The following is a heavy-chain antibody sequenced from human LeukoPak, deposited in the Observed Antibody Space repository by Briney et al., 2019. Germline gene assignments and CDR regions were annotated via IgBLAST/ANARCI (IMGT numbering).Heavy chain of an antibody. CDR3: AKDPGIAAAGTRAQIGGYDY. J-gene: IGHJ4*02. D-gene: IGHD6-13*01. CDR2: ISGSGGST. CDR1: GFTFNSYA. V-gene: IGHV3-23*01. Sequence: GGSLRLSCAASGFTFNSYAMSWVRQAPGKGLEWVSAISGSGGSTYYADPVKGRFTISRDDYKTTLYLKMNSLRAEDTAVYYCAKDPGIAAAGTRAQIGGYDYWGQGTLVTVSS.